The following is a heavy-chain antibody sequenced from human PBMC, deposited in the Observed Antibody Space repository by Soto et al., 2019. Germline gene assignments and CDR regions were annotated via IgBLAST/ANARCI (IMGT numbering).Heavy chain of an antibody. Sequence: GGSLRLSCGASGFNFGAFGMNWVRQAPGKGLEWVSSITLSSSYIYYADSVKGRFTASRDNAKNSSYLDMKSLTVDDTAVYYCARDMKSVRFWGTNGFDPWGQGTLVTVSS. CDR3: ARDMKSVRFWGTNGFDP. CDR1: GFNFGAFG. D-gene: IGHD3-16*01. CDR2: ITLSSSYI. J-gene: IGHJ5*02. V-gene: IGHV3-21*01.